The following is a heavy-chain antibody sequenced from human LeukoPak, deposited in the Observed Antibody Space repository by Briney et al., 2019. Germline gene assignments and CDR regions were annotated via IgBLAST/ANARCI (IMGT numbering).Heavy chain of an antibody. CDR2: INHSGGT. CDR3: ACAYRGHSSSEDY. J-gene: IGHJ4*02. V-gene: IGHV4-34*01. CDR1: GGSFSGYY. Sequence: SETLSLTCAVYGGSFSGYYWSWIRQPPGKGLEWIGEINHSGGTNYNPSLKSRVTISVDTSKNQFSLKLSSVTAADTAVYYRACAYRGHSSSEDYWGQGTLVTVSS. D-gene: IGHD6-13*01.